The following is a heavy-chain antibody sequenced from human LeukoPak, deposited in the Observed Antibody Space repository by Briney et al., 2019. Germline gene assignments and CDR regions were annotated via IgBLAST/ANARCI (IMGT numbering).Heavy chain of an antibody. Sequence: GGSLRLSCAAFGFTFSTYAMSWVRQAPGKGLEWVSAISSAGGSTYYADSVKGRFTISRDNSKNTLYLQMNGLRAEDTAVYYCANAYSSGSYSLYYGMDVWGQGTTVTVSS. D-gene: IGHD6-19*01. CDR1: GFTFSTYA. J-gene: IGHJ6*02. CDR2: ISSAGGST. CDR3: ANAYSSGSYSLYYGMDV. V-gene: IGHV3-23*01.